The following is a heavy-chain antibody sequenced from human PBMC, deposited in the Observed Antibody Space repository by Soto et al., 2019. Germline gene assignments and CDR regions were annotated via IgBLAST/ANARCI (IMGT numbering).Heavy chain of an antibody. CDR2: IWYDGSNK. CDR3: ARGYSYGFYYYYYMDV. V-gene: IGHV3-33*01. J-gene: IGHJ6*03. CDR1: GFTFSSYG. D-gene: IGHD5-18*01. Sequence: QVQLVESGGGVVQPGRSLRLSCAASGFTFSSYGMHWVRQAPGKGLEWVAVIWYDGSNKYYADSVKGRFTISRDNSKNTLYLQMNSLRAEDTAVYYCARGYSYGFYYYYYMDVWGKGTTVTVSS.